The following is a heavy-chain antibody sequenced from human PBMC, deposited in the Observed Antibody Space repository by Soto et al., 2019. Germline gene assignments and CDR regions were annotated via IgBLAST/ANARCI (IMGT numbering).Heavy chain of an antibody. J-gene: IGHJ6*02. CDR2: IYYSGST. Sequence: ETLSPTCSVSGGSTSSYYWSWIRQPPGKGLEWIGYIYYSGSTNYNPSLKSRVTISVDTSKNQFSLKLSSVTAADTAVYYCARRGSGSYYLYYYYGMDVWGQGTTVTVSS. CDR1: GGSTSSYY. CDR3: ARRGSGSYYLYYYYGMDV. D-gene: IGHD3-10*01. V-gene: IGHV4-59*08.